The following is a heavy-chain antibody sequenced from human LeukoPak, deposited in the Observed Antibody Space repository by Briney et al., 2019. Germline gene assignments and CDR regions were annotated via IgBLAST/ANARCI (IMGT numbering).Heavy chain of an antibody. V-gene: IGHV3-30*02. CDR1: GFTFSSYG. Sequence: ESGGSLRLSCAASGFTFSSYGMHWVRQAPGKGLEWVSFIRYDGSNKYYADSVKGRFTISRDNSKSTLYLQMNSLRAEDTAVYYCAKDLAGSSSSFDPWGQGTLVTVSS. CDR3: AKDLAGSSSSFDP. D-gene: IGHD6-6*01. J-gene: IGHJ5*02. CDR2: IRYDGSNK.